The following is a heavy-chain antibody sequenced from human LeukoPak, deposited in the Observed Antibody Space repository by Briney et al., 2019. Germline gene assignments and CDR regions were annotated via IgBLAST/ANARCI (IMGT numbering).Heavy chain of an antibody. D-gene: IGHD3-22*01. CDR3: AKTGGHYYDSSASYYPDY. CDR1: GFIFSNYA. Sequence: GGSLRLSCAASGFIFSNYAMSRVRQAPGKGLEWVSASGGSGGSTFYADSVKGRFTISRDNSRKTLYLQMNSLRAEDTAVYYCAKTGGHYYDSSASYYPDYWGQGTLVTVSS. V-gene: IGHV3-23*01. J-gene: IGHJ4*02. CDR2: SGGSGGST.